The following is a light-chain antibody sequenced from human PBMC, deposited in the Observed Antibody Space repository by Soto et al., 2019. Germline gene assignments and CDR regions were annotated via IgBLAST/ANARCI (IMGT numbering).Light chain of an antibody. J-gene: IGLJ1*01. CDR2: DNN. Sequence: QSVVTHPPSVSSAPGQEVTISCSGSSSNIGNNYVSWYQQLPGTAPKLLIYDNNKRPSGIPDRFSGSKSGTSATLVITGLQTGDEADYFCGSWDNSLSSYFFETGTKVTVL. CDR3: GSWDNSLSSYF. CDR1: SSNIGNNY. V-gene: IGLV1-51*01.